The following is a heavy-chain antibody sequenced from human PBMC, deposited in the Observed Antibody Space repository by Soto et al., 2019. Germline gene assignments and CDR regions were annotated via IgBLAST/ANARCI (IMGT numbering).Heavy chain of an antibody. D-gene: IGHD6-19*01. Sequence: SETLSLTCTVSGGSISSYYWSWIRQPPGKGLEWIGYIYYSGSTNYNPSLKSRVTISVDTSKNQFSLKLSSVTAADTAVYYCARHTPGIAVAGAEFDYWGQGTLVTSPQ. CDR2: IYYSGST. V-gene: IGHV4-59*08. J-gene: IGHJ4*02. CDR3: ARHTPGIAVAGAEFDY. CDR1: GGSISSYY.